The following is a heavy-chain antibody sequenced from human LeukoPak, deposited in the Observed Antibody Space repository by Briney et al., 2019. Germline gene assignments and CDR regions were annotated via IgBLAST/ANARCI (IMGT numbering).Heavy chain of an antibody. V-gene: IGHV1-69*13. Sequence: SVKVSCKASGGTFSNYAISWVRQAPGQGLEWMEGIIPFFGTANNAQKFQGRVTITADESTSTAYMELSSLRSEDTAVYYCARDWGLIGTTDWGGHENWFDPWGQGTLVTVSS. CDR2: IIPFFGTA. CDR3: ARDWGLIGTTDWGGHENWFDP. CDR1: GGTFSNYA. D-gene: IGHD1-7*01. J-gene: IGHJ5*02.